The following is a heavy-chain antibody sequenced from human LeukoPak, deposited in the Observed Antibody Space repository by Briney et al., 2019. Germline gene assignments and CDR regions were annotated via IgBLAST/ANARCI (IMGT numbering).Heavy chain of an antibody. CDR1: GFTFSNFG. CDR2: IWYDGSNK. V-gene: IGHV3-33*01. D-gene: IGHD1-1*01. Sequence: GGSLRLSCAASGFTFSNFGMHWVRQAPGKGLEWVAIIWYDGSNKYYAASVKGRFTISRDNSKNTVHLQMNSLRAEDTAVYYCARDHNWNSLDYWGQGTLVTVSS. CDR3: ARDHNWNSLDY. J-gene: IGHJ4*02.